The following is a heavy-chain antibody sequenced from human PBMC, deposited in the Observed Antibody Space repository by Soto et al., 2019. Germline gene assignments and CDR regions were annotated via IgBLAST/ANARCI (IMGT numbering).Heavy chain of an antibody. Sequence: EVQLVESGGGLVQPGGSLKLSCAASGFTFSGSGIHWVRQASGKGLEWVGRIRTKTNNYATAYAASVKGRFTISRDESKNMAYLQMNSLKTEDTAVYYCTAMAGIDYWGQGTLVTVSS. CDR3: TAMAGIDY. CDR2: IRTKTNNYAT. J-gene: IGHJ4*02. CDR1: GFTFSGSG. D-gene: IGHD6-19*01. V-gene: IGHV3-73*02.